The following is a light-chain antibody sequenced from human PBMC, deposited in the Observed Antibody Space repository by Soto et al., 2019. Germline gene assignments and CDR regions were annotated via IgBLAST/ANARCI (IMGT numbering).Light chain of an antibody. J-gene: IGLJ1*01. CDR3: CSFTSINNYV. V-gene: IGLV2-14*01. Sequence: LSHPASVSGSLGQAITISCTGTSSDVGAYNYVSWYQQQPGKAPKLMISEVSNRPSGVSNRFSGSKSGNTASLIISGLQAEDEADYYCCSFTSINNYVFGTGTKVTVL. CDR1: SSDVGAYNY. CDR2: EVS.